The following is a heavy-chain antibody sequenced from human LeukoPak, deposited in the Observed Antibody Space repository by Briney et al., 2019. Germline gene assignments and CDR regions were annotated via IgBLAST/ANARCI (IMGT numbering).Heavy chain of an antibody. CDR3: ARDLRIAAAANWFDP. D-gene: IGHD6-13*01. J-gene: IGHJ5*02. Sequence: AASVKVSCKASGGTFSSYAISWVRQAPGQGLEWMGRIIPILGIANYAQKFQGRVTITAAKSTSTAYMELSSLRSEDTAVYYCARDLRIAAAANWFDPWGQGTLVTVSS. V-gene: IGHV1-69*04. CDR1: GGTFSSYA. CDR2: IIPILGIA.